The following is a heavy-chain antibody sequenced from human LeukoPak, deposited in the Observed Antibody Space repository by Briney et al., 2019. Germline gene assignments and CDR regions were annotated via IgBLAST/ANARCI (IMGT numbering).Heavy chain of an antibody. CDR1: GYTFTSYY. D-gene: IGHD2-21*02. Sequence: ASVKVSCKASGYTFTSYYMHWVRQAPGQGLEWMGIINPSGGDTRYAQKFQGRVTMTGDMSTSTFYMELSSLKSEDTAVYYCTRGMCIVMVTTNFDFWGQGTLVTVSS. CDR3: TRGMCIVMVTTNFDF. CDR2: INPSGGDT. J-gene: IGHJ4*02. V-gene: IGHV1-46*01.